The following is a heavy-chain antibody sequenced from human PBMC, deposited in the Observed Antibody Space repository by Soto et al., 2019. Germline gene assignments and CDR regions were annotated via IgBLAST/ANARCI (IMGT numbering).Heavy chain of an antibody. D-gene: IGHD6-19*01. J-gene: IGHJ4*02. CDR2: IYWDDDK. V-gene: IGHV2-5*02. CDR1: GFSLSSTRVA. Sequence: QITLKESGPTLVKPTQTLTLTCTFSGFSLSSTRVAVGWIRQPPGKALEWLALIYWDDDKRNSPFLKSRHTITKDTSKNQVVHTMTNMDPVDTATYYCAHSVVAGLGYYFDYWGQGTLVTVSS. CDR3: AHSVVAGLGYYFDY.